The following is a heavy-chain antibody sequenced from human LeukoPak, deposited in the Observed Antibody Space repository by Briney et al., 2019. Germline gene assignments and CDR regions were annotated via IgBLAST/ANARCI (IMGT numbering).Heavy chain of an antibody. CDR3: ARDLSYYYDSSGYYYPRDYFDY. CDR2: INPNSGGT. V-gene: IGHV1-2*02. CDR1: GYTFTSYY. J-gene: IGHJ4*02. D-gene: IGHD3-22*01. Sequence: ASVKVSCKASGYTFTSYYMHWVRQAPGQGLEWMGWINPNSGGTNYAQKFQGRVTMTRDTSISTAYMELSRLRSDDTAVYYCARDLSYYYDSSGYYYPRDYFDYWGQGTLVTVSS.